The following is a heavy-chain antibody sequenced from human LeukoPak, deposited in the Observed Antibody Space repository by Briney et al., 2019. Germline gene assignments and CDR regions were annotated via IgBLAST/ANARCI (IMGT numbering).Heavy chain of an antibody. D-gene: IGHD1-26*01. V-gene: IGHV1-46*01. Sequence: ASVKVPCKASGYTFTSYYMHWVRQAPGQGLEWMGIINPSGGSTGYAQKFQGRVTMTRDTSTSTVYMELSSLRSEDTAVYYCAREPIVGATPFDYWGQGTLVTVSS. J-gene: IGHJ4*02. CDR2: INPSGGST. CDR3: AREPIVGATPFDY. CDR1: GYTFTSYY.